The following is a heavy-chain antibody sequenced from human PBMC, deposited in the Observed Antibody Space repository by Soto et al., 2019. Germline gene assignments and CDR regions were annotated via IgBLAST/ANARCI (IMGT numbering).Heavy chain of an antibody. V-gene: IGHV4-30-4*01. D-gene: IGHD1-26*01. J-gene: IGHJ4*02. CDR3: ASWLGYCPHFDY. Sequence: QVQLQASGPGLVKPSQTLSLPCTVSGGSISSGDYYWSWIRQPPGKGLEWIGYMHYSGSTYYNPSLKSRVTISVDTSKNQFSLKLSSVTAADTAVYYCASWLGYCPHFDYWGQGTLVTVSS. CDR1: GGSISSGDYY. CDR2: MHYSGST.